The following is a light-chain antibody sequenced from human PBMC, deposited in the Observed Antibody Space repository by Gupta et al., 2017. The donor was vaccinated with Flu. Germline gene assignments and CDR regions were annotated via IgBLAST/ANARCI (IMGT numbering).Light chain of an antibody. CDR3: AEWDDSQCEV. CDR1: SSHIGSIT. CDR2: SNN. J-gene: IGLJ1*01. Sequence: QSLLTLPPSASGTPGQRVTISCSGSSSHIGSITVNWYKQLLGWAPKLLSYSNNQRPSGLPDRFSGAKSGTAASLATSGLESEDESDDDCAEWDDSQCEVFGAGTKVTVL. V-gene: IGLV1-44*01.